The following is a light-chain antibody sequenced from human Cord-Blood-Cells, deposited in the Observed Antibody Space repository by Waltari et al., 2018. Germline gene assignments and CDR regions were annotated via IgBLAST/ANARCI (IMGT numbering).Light chain of an antibody. Sequence: EIVLTQSPATLSSSPGERPTLSCRASQSVSSYLAWYQQKPGQSPRLLIYDASNRATGIPARFSGSGSGTDFTLTFSSLEPEDFAVYYCQQRSNWPITFGQGTRLEIK. CDR1: QSVSSY. CDR2: DAS. J-gene: IGKJ5*01. CDR3: QQRSNWPIT. V-gene: IGKV3-11*01.